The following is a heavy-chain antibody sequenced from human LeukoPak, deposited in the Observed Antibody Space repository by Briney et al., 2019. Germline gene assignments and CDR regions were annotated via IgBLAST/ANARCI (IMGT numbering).Heavy chain of an antibody. CDR1: GGSISSGGYY. D-gene: IGHD4-17*01. V-gene: IGHV4-30-2*01. J-gene: IGHJ4*02. CDR3: ARGRPTDDFDY. Sequence: TSQTLSLTCTVSGGSISSGGYYWSWIRQPPGKGLEWIGEINHSGSTNYNPSLKSRVTISVDTSKNQFSLKLSSVTAADTAVYYCARGRPTDDFDYWGQGTLVTVSS. CDR2: INHSGST.